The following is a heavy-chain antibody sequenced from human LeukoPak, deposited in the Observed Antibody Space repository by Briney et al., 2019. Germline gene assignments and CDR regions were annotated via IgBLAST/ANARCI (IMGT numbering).Heavy chain of an antibody. CDR2: MNPNSGRT. V-gene: IGHV1-8*01. CDR3: TRETSSRYFDY. CDR1: GYTLTSYD. J-gene: IGHJ4*02. Sequence: ASVKVSCKASGYTLTSYDINWVRHATGQGLEWMGWMNPNSGRTGYAQNFQGRITITRNTSISTAYLELSSLRSDDTAVYYCTRETSSRYFDYWGQGTLVTVSS.